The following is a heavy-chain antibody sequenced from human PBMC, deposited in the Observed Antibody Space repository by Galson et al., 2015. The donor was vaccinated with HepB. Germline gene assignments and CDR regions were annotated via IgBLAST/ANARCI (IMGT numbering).Heavy chain of an antibody. Sequence: QSGAEVTKPGASLRISCKGSGYSFTSYWISWVRQMPGKGLEWMGRIDPSDSYTNYSPSFQGHVTISADKSISTAYQQWSSLKASDTAMYYCARLSVVVTATQGWYSDLWGRGTLVTVSA. D-gene: IGHD2-21*02. CDR2: IDPSDSYT. J-gene: IGHJ2*01. V-gene: IGHV5-10-1*01. CDR1: GYSFTSYW. CDR3: ARLSVVVTATQGWYSDL.